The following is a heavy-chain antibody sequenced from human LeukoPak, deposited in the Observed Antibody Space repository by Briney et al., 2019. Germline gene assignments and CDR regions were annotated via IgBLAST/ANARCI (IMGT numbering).Heavy chain of an antibody. CDR1: GGSISSYY. V-gene: IGHV4-59*01. CDR3: AGSNFDWYFDL. J-gene: IGHJ2*01. CDR2: ISYSGST. D-gene: IGHD4/OR15-4a*01. Sequence: PSETLSLTCTVSGGSISSYYWSWIRQPPGKGLEWIGYISYSGSTNYNPSLKSRVTISVDTSKNQFSLKLTSVTAADTAVYYCAGSNFDWYFDLWGRGTLVTVSS.